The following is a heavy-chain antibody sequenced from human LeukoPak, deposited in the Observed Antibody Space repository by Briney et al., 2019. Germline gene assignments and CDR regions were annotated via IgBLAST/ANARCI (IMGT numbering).Heavy chain of an antibody. CDR3: AKSQGYDRGCFDI. J-gene: IGHJ3*02. D-gene: IGHD3-22*01. Sequence: GGSLRLSCAASGFTFSDYYMSWIRQAPGKGLEWVSSISRSGSTKYYADSVKGRFTISRDNAKNSLSLQMNSLRAEDTALYFCAKSQGYDRGCFDIWGQGTMVTVSS. CDR1: GFTFSDYY. V-gene: IGHV3-11*01. CDR2: ISRSGSTK.